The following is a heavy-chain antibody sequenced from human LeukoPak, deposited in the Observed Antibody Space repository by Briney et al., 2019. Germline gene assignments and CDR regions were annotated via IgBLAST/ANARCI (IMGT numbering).Heavy chain of an antibody. D-gene: IGHD3-22*01. J-gene: IGHJ4*02. CDR2: IYYSGST. Sequence: SETLSLTCTVSGGSISSYYWSWIRQPPGKGLEWIGYIYYSGSTNYNPSLKSRVTISVDTSKNQSSLKLSSVTAADTAVYYCAGDYYDSSGYLGLWGQGPLVSVSS. V-gene: IGHV4-59*01. CDR1: GGSISSYY. CDR3: AGDYYDSSGYLGL.